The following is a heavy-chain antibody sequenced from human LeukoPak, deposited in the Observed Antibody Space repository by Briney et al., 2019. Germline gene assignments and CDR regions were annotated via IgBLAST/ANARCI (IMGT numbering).Heavy chain of an antibody. J-gene: IGHJ5*02. Sequence: ASVKVSCKASGYTFTDYYMHWVRQAPGQGLEWMGWINSNSGGTHYAQKFQGRVTMTRDTTISTAYMELSRLTSDDTAVYYCARGQWFYGSVTNWFDPWGQGTLVTVSS. CDR2: INSNSGGT. CDR3: ARGQWFYGSVTNWFDP. CDR1: GYTFTDYY. D-gene: IGHD3-10*01. V-gene: IGHV1-2*02.